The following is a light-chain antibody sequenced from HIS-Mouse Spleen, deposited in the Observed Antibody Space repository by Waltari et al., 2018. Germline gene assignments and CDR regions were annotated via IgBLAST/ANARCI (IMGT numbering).Light chain of an antibody. CDR3: YSTDSSGNHRV. V-gene: IGLV3-10*01. Sequence: SYELTQPPSVSVSPGQTARITGSGDASPKKYAYWYQQKSGPAPVVVIYEDSKRPSGIPERFSGSSSGTMATLTISGAQVEDEADYYCYSTDSSGNHRVFGGGTKLTVL. CDR2: EDS. CDR1: ASPKKY. J-gene: IGLJ2*01.